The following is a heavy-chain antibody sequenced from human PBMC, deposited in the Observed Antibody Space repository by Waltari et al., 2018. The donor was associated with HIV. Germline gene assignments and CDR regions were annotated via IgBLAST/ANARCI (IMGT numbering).Heavy chain of an antibody. J-gene: IGHJ4*02. CDR1: GYTFTSYY. CDR2: INPGGGTT. Sequence: QVQLVQSGAEVKKPGASVKVSCKASGYTFTSYYMHWVRQAPGQGLEWMGIINPGGGTTSYAKEYRSTVTMTRDTSTSTFYMELSSLRSEDTAVYYCASDRNDGSYYFDYWGQGTLVTVSS. V-gene: IGHV1-46*03. CDR3: ASDRNDGSYYFDY. D-gene: IGHD1-1*01.